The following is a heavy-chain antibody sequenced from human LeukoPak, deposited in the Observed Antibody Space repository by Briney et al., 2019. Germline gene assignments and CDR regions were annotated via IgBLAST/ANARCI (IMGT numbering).Heavy chain of an antibody. CDR1: GGSISSGGYY. V-gene: IGHV4-31*03. Sequence: SQTLSLTCTVSGGSISSGGYYWSWIRQHPGKGLEWIGYIYYSGSTYYNPSLKSRVTISVDTSKNQFSLKLSSVTAADTAVYYCARAPRGFGVALRGGFDYWGQGILVTVSS. CDR2: IYYSGST. J-gene: IGHJ4*02. D-gene: IGHD3-3*01. CDR3: ARAPRGFGVALRGGFDY.